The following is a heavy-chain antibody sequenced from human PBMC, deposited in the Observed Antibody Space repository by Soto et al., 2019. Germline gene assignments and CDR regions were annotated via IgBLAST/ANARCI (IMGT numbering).Heavy chain of an antibody. V-gene: IGHV4-59*11. CDR2: VYHTGRT. D-gene: IGHD3-3*01. Sequence: SEPLSLPCTVSGGSISGHYWSWVRQPPGKGLEWIGYVYHTGRTSYNPSLKSRVSISMDTSKNQFSLNLDSVTAADTAVYFCARDFAYFDSWGQGTLVTVSS. CDR1: GGSISGHY. CDR3: ARDFAYFDS. J-gene: IGHJ4*02.